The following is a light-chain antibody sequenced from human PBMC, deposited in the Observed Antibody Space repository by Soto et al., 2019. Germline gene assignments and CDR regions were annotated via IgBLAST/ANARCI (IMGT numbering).Light chain of an antibody. CDR3: AVWDDSLNVVV. CDR2: INN. V-gene: IGLV1-44*01. Sequence: QSVLTQPPSASGTPGQRVTISCSGSSSNIGSNTVNWYQQLPGTAPKPLIFINNKRPSGVPDRFSGSKSGTSASLAISGLQSEDEADYYCAVWDDSLNVVVFGGGTKLTVL. J-gene: IGLJ2*01. CDR1: SSNIGSNT.